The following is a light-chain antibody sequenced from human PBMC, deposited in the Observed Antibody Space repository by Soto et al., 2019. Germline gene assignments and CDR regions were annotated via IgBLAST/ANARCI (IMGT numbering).Light chain of an antibody. CDR1: SGSIASNY. J-gene: IGLJ2*01. CDR3: HSFDSNTVV. CDR2: EDD. Sequence: NFMLTQPHSVSESPGKTVTISCTRTSGSIASNYVQWYQQRPGSAPTAVIYEDDQRPSGVPDRFSGSIDSSSNSASLTISGLESEDEAAYYCHSFDSNTVVFGGGTQLTVL. V-gene: IGLV6-57*03.